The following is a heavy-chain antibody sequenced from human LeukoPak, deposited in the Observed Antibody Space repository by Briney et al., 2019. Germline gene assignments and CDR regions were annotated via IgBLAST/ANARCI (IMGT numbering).Heavy chain of an antibody. CDR2: LISTGVST. Sequence: GGSLRLSCAASGFTFRNYAMTWVRQAPGKGLEWVSYLISTGVSTYYADSVKGRFTISRDNSKNTVYLQMNSLRAEDTAVYYCARESPTSGFDYWGQGTLVTVSS. CDR3: ARESPTSGFDY. CDR1: GFTFRNYA. D-gene: IGHD6-19*01. V-gene: IGHV3-23*01. J-gene: IGHJ4*02.